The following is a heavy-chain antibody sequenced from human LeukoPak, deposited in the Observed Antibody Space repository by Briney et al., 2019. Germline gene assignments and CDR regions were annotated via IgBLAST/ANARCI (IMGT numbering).Heavy chain of an antibody. Sequence: VASAKVSYKASGYTFTSYGISWVRQAPGQGLEWMGWISAYNGNTNYAQQLQGRVTMTTDTSTSTAYMELRSLRSDDTAVYYCARGVWGLPDYWGQGTLVTVSS. D-gene: IGHD4-11*01. V-gene: IGHV1-18*01. CDR2: ISAYNGNT. CDR1: GYTFTSYG. CDR3: ARGVWGLPDY. J-gene: IGHJ4*02.